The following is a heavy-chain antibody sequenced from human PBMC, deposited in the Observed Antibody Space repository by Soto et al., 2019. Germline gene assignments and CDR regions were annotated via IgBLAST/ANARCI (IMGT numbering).Heavy chain of an antibody. Sequence: SVKVSCKASGFTFTSSAMQWVRQARGQRLEWIGWIVVGSGNTNYAQKFQERVTITRDMSTSTAYMELSSLRSEDTAVYYCAAPNYYDFWSGYPPDAFDIWGQGTMVTVSS. V-gene: IGHV1-58*02. CDR1: GFTFTSSA. J-gene: IGHJ3*02. CDR3: AAPNYYDFWSGYPPDAFDI. D-gene: IGHD3-3*01. CDR2: IVVGSGNT.